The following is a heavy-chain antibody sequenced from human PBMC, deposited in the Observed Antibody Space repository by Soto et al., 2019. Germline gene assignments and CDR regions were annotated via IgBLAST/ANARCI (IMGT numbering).Heavy chain of an antibody. Sequence: EVQLVESGGGLVQPGRSLTLSCAASGFTFDDYAMHWVRQAPGQGLEWVSGISWNSGSIGYADSVKGRFTISRDNAKNTLYLQMNSLKDEDTALYYCAKEISAARTYYVDYWGQGSLVTVSS. J-gene: IGHJ4*02. V-gene: IGHV3-9*01. CDR1: GFTFDDYA. CDR3: AKEISAARTYYVDY. D-gene: IGHD6-6*01. CDR2: ISWNSGSI.